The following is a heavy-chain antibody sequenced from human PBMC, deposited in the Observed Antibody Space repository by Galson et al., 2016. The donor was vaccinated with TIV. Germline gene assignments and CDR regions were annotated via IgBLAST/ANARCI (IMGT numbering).Heavy chain of an antibody. CDR2: MSPSNGNT. J-gene: IGHJ4*02. CDR1: GGPFSSYT. V-gene: IGHV1-8*01. CDR3: ARGHYYDSSGYSFDF. D-gene: IGHD3-22*01. Sequence: SVKVSCKASGGPFSSYTVSWVRQAPGQGLEWMGWMSPSNGNTGYAQKFRGRITMTRHPSTTTVYMELSGLTSEDTAVYYCARGHYYDSSGYSFDFWGQGTLVTVSS.